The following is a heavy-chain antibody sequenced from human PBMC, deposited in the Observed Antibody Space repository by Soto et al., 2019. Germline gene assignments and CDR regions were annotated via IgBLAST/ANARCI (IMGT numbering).Heavy chain of an antibody. Sequence: QVHLEQWGAGLLNPSETLSLTCAVYGGSLSGYYWSWVRQSPGKGLEWIGEINHSGTANYNPSLKTRVTISADASKHQFSVRLTSVTAADSATYYCASYHFLDLWTGSRHYMDVWSRGTPVTVSS. D-gene: IGHD3-9*01. J-gene: IGHJ6*03. V-gene: IGHV4-34*01. CDR1: GGSLSGYY. CDR2: INHSGTA. CDR3: ASYHFLDLWTGSRHYMDV.